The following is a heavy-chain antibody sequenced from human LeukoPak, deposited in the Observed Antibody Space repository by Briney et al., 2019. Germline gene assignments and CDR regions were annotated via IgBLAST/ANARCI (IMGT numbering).Heavy chain of an antibody. J-gene: IGHJ6*02. CDR3: AKGPYYGSGSSYYYYGLDV. CDR1: GFILSSYN. CDR2: ISGSGST. V-gene: IGHV3-23*01. Sequence: GGSLRLSCAASGFILSSYNMNWIRQAPGKGLEWVSAISGSGSTYYADSVKGRFTISRDNSKNTLYLQMNSLRAEDTAVYYCAKGPYYGSGSSYYYYGLDVWGQGTTVTVSS. D-gene: IGHD3-10*01.